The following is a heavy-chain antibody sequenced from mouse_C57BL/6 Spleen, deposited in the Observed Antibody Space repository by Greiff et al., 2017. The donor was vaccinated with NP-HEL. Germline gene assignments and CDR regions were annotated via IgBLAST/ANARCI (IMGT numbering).Heavy chain of an antibody. J-gene: IGHJ4*01. CDR3: ARYYYGSSRYYAMDY. D-gene: IGHD1-1*01. V-gene: IGHV1-80*01. CDR2: IYPGDGDT. CDR1: GYAFSSYW. Sequence: VQLQQSGAELVKPGASVKISCKASGYAFSSYWMNWVKQRPGKGLEWIGQIYPGDGDTNYNGKFKGKATLTADKSSRTAYMQLSSLTSEDSAVYFCARYYYGSSRYYAMDYWGQGASVTVAS.